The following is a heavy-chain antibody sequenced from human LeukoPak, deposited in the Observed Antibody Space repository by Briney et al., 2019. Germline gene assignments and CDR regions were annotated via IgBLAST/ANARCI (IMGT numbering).Heavy chain of an antibody. CDR3: ARQLVNYYYYYMDV. V-gene: IGHV4-39*01. CDR2: IYYSGST. CDR1: GGSISSSSYY. Sequence: SETLSLTCTVSGGSISSSSYYWGWVRQPPGKGLEWIGSIYYSGSTYYNPSLKSRVTISVDTSKNQFSLKLSSVTAADTAVYYCARQLVNYYYYYMDVWGKGTTVTVSS. D-gene: IGHD6-6*01. J-gene: IGHJ6*03.